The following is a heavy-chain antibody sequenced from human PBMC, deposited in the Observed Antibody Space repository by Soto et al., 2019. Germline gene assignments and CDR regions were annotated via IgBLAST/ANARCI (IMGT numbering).Heavy chain of an antibody. V-gene: IGHV3-73*02. D-gene: IGHD3-16*01. Sequence: EVQLVESGGGLVQPGGSLKLSCAASGFTFSGSDMHCVRQASGKGLEWVGRIRSKANSYATAYAASVKGRFTISRDDSKNTAYLQMNSLKSEVTALYYCTSPGGAGIDYWGQGTLVTVSS. CDR2: IRSKANSYAT. CDR3: TSPGGAGIDY. CDR1: GFTFSGSD. J-gene: IGHJ4*02.